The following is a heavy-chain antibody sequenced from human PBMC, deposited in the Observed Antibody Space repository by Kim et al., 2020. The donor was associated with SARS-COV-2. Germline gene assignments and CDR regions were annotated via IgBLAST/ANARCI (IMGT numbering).Heavy chain of an antibody. J-gene: IGHJ4*02. V-gene: IGHV1-3*01. D-gene: IGHD6-19*01. CDR1: GYTFTSYA. CDR2: INAGNGNT. Sequence: ASVKVSCKASGYTFTSYAMHWVRQAPGQRLEWMGWINAGNGNTKYSQKFQGRVTITRDTSASTAYMELSSLRSEDTAVYYCARDEGIDSSADYWGQGTLVTVSS. CDR3: ARDEGIDSSADY.